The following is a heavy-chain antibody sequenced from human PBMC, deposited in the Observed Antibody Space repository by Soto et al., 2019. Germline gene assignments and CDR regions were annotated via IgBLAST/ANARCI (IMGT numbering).Heavy chain of an antibody. J-gene: IGHJ1*01. D-gene: IGHD2-21*02. CDR1: GFTFSNYG. Sequence: GWALRLSCAASGFTFSNYGMHWVRQAPGKGLEWVAAISYDAINKNYGDCVKGRFTISRDNSKNTLYLEMNSLGVGDRAVYYCAREEHIVVVTAIPAQYFQHWGLGTLVPASS. V-gene: IGHV3-30*03. CDR3: AREEHIVVVTAIPAQYFQH. CDR2: ISYDAINK.